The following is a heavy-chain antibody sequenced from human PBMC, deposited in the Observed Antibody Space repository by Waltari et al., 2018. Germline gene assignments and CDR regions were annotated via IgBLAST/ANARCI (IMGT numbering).Heavy chain of an antibody. CDR2: ISGSGGST. CDR3: AKSGYGDYALDY. V-gene: IGHV3-23*01. Sequence: EVQLLESGGGLVQPGGSLRLSCAASGFTFSSYAMSWVRQAPGKGLEWVSAISGSGGSTYYADSVKGRCTISRDNSKNTLYLQMNSLRAEDTAVYYCAKSGYGDYALDYWGQGTLVTVSS. D-gene: IGHD4-17*01. J-gene: IGHJ4*02. CDR1: GFTFSSYA.